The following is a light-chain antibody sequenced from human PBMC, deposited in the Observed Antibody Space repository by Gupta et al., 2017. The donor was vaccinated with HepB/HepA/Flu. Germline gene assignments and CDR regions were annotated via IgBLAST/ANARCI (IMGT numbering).Light chain of an antibody. J-gene: IGKJ4*01. V-gene: IGKV1-39*01. CDR2: AAS. Sequence: DIQMPQSPSSLSASRGDRVTITCRASQSISSYLHWYQQKPGKAPKLLIYAASSLQSGVPSRFSVSGSGTDFTLTISSLQPEDFATYYCQQSYSTPPTFGGGTKVEIK. CDR1: QSISSY. CDR3: QQSYSTPPT.